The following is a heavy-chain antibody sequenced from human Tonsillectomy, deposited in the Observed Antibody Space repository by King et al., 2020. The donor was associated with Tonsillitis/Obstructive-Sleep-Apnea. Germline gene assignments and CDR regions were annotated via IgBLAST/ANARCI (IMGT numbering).Heavy chain of an antibody. J-gene: IGHJ1*01. CDR2: IYVGGSDT. CDR1: GYSFISYW. V-gene: IGHV5-51*01. CDR3: ARPSCSGGSCCDGYFQY. Sequence: QLVQSRAEVKKPGESLKISCKGSGYSFISYWIGWVRQKPGKGLEWMGIIYVGGSDTKYSPSFQGHVTISVDKSISTAYLQWSSLKASDTAIYYCARPSCSGGSCCDGYFQYWGQGTLVTVSS. D-gene: IGHD2-15*01.